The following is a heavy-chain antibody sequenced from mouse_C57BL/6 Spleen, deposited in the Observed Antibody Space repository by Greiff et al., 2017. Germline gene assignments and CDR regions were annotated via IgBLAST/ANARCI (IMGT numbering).Heavy chain of an antibody. CDR2: IYPGDGDT. CDR1: GYAFSSYW. V-gene: IGHV1-80*01. Sequence: QVQLKESGAELVKPGASVKISCKASGYAFSSYWMNWVKQRPGKGLEWIGQIYPGDGDTNYNGKFKGKATLTADKSSSTAYMQLSSLTSEDSAVYFCARKGDYGSSPFAMDYWGQGTSVTVSS. J-gene: IGHJ4*01. CDR3: ARKGDYGSSPFAMDY. D-gene: IGHD1-1*01.